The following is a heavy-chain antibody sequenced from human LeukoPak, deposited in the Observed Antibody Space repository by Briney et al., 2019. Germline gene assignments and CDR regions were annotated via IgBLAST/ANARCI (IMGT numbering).Heavy chain of an antibody. D-gene: IGHD3-3*01. J-gene: IGHJ4*02. V-gene: IGHV3-23*01. CDR1: GFTSATYA. CDR2: ISSSGGSP. Sequence: GGTLRLSCAASGFTSATYATSEVRQTPGRGLERDSTISSSGGSPYYADSVKGGFTNPRDNSKNTLHLQMNSLRVEDTAVYYCAKAHYDFWGGQESNYFDYWGQGTLVTVSS. CDR3: AKAHYDFWGGQESNYFDY.